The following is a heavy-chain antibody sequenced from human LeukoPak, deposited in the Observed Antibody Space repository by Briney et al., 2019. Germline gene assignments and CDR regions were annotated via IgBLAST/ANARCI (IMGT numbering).Heavy chain of an antibody. V-gene: IGHV4-31*03. D-gene: IGHD2-15*01. Sequence: SETLSLTCTVSGGSISSGDYHWSWIRQHPGKGLEWIGYIYYSGSTYYNPSLKSRVTISVDTSKNQFSLNLNSVTAADTAVYYCASGREVTATLPFWGQGTLVTVSS. CDR3: ASGREVTATLPF. CDR1: GGSISSGDYH. J-gene: IGHJ4*02. CDR2: IYYSGST.